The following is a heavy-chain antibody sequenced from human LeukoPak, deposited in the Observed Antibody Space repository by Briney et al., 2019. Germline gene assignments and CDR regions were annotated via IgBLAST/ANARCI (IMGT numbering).Heavy chain of an antibody. Sequence: PSETLSLTCTVSGGSVSSGSYYWSWIRQPPGKGLEWIGYIYYSGSTNYNPSLKSRVTISVDTSKNQFSLKLSSVTAADTAVYYCARDRPGERDYWGQGTLVTVSS. J-gene: IGHJ4*02. CDR1: GGSVSSGSYY. CDR3: ARDRPGERDY. D-gene: IGHD1-1*01. V-gene: IGHV4-61*01. CDR2: IYYSGST.